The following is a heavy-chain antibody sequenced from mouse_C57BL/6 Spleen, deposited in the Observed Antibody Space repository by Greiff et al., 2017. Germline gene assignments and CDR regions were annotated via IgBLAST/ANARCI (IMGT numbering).Heavy chain of an antibody. CDR3: ARESSYAMDY. J-gene: IGHJ4*01. V-gene: IGHV1-64*01. Sequence: QVQLKQPGAELVKPGASVKLSCKASGYTFTSYWMHWVKQRPGQGLEWIGRIHPTGGSTTYNEKFKSKATLTVAKSSSTAYMQLSSLTSEDSAVXYCARESSYAMDYWGQGTSVTVSS. CDR1: GYTFTSYW. CDR2: IHPTGGST.